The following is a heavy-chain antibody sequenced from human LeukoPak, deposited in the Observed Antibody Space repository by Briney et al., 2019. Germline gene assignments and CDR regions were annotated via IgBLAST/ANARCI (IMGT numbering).Heavy chain of an antibody. D-gene: IGHD2-21*01. CDR3: ARESLLFASRGGQFDY. J-gene: IGHJ4*02. Sequence: RGSLRLSCAASGFSFSSYDFNWVRQAPGKGLQWISYISPSGTTMHYADSVKGRFTISKDNAKNSVYLQMNSLRVEDTAVYYCARESLLFASRGGQFDYWGQGTLVTVSS. CDR2: ISPSGTTM. CDR1: GFSFSSYD. V-gene: IGHV3-48*03.